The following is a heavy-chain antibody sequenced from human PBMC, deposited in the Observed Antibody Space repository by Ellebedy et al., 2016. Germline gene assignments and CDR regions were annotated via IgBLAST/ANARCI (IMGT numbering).Heavy chain of an antibody. CDR3: AGDLGRTFGEGNWFDP. V-gene: IGHV4-39*07. CDR2: IYFSGST. D-gene: IGHD3-10*01. Sequence: SETLSLTCTVSGGSIGTTTYYWGWVRQPPGKGLEWIGSIYFSGSTFYTPSLKSRVTMSVDTSKNQFSLKLSSVTAADTAFYYCAGDLGRTFGEGNWFDPWGQGTLVTVSS. J-gene: IGHJ5*02. CDR1: GGSIGTTTYY.